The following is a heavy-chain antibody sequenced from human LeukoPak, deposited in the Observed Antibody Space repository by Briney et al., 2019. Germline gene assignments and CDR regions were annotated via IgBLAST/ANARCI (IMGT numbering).Heavy chain of an antibody. CDR2: ISSDGST. CDR3: GKVPSVATTPPDY. D-gene: IGHD5-12*01. V-gene: IGHV3-23*01. Sequence: GGSLRLSCAASGFTFSSYSMSWVRQAPGKGLEWVSAISSDGSTFYSDSVKGRFTISRGNSKNTLYLQMNSLRAEDTAVYYCGKVPSVATTPPDYWGQGTLVTVSS. J-gene: IGHJ4*02. CDR1: GFTFSSYS.